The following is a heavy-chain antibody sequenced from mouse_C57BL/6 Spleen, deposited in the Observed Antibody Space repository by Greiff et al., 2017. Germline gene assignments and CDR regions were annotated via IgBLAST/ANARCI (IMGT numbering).Heavy chain of an antibody. CDR2: INPNNGGT. CDR3: ADGVVARGYFDV. D-gene: IGHD1-1*01. V-gene: IGHV1-26*01. Sequence: EVQLQQSGPELVQPGASVKISCKASGYTFPDYYMNWVKQSHGKSLEWIGDINPNNGGTSYNQKFKGKGTLTVDKSSSTAYMELRSLTSEDSAVYYCADGVVARGYFDVWGTGTTVTVSS. J-gene: IGHJ1*03. CDR1: GYTFPDYY.